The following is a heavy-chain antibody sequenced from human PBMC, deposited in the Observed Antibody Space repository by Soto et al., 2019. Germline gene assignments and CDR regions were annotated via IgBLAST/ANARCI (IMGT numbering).Heavy chain of an antibody. Sequence: GGSLRLSCAASGFTFSDYYMSWIRQAPGKGLEWVSYISSSGSTIYYADSVKGRFTISRDNAKNSLYLQMNSLRAEDTAVYYCARDRVPDGQHAFDIWGQGTMVTVSS. D-gene: IGHD1-1*01. J-gene: IGHJ3*02. V-gene: IGHV3-11*01. CDR3: ARDRVPDGQHAFDI. CDR1: GFTFSDYY. CDR2: ISSSGSTI.